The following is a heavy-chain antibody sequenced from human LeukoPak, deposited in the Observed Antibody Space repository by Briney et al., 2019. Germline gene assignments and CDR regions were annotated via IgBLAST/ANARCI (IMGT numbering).Heavy chain of an antibody. CDR2: IYYSGST. CDR1: SGSISSYY. D-gene: IGHD6-13*01. Sequence: SETLSLTCTVSSGSISSYYWSWIRQPPGKGLEWIGYIYYSGSTNYNPSLKSRVTISVDTSKNQFSLKLSSVTAADTAVYYCARGGLRSSWYAEYFQHWGQGTLVTVSS. J-gene: IGHJ1*01. CDR3: ARGGLRSSWYAEYFQH. V-gene: IGHV4-59*01.